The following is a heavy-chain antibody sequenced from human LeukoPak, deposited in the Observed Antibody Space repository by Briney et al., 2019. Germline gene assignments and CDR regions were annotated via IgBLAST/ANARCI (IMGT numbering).Heavy chain of an antibody. J-gene: IGHJ1*01. V-gene: IGHV1-2*02. Sequence: ASVKVSCKTSGYTFTANYIHWVRQAPGQGLEWMGWINPKSGVTNYAQKFQGRVTMTRDTSISTAYMGLNSLRSDDTAVYFCARRQPYCSGGACYHWGQGTLVTVSS. CDR3: ARRQPYCSGGACYH. D-gene: IGHD2-15*01. CDR1: GYTFTANY. CDR2: INPKSGVT.